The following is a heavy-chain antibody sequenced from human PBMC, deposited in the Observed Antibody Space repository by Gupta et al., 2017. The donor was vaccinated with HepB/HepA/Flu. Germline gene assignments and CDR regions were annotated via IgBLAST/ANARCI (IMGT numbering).Heavy chain of an antibody. Sequence: EVQLVESGGGLVQPGGALRLSWVASGFPFNHYWMHWVRQAPGTGLEWVANINQDGSKMYYVGSVRGRFTISRDNANNSLFLQMNSLRAEDTAVYYCARDANYDSLSWFDPWGQGTLVTVSS. V-gene: IGHV3-7*01. J-gene: IGHJ5*02. CDR1: GFPFNHYW. CDR2: INQDGSKM. D-gene: IGHD3-9*01. CDR3: ARDANYDSLSWFDP.